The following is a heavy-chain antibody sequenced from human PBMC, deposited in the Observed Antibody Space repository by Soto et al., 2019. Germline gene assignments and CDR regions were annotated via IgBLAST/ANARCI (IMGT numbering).Heavy chain of an antibody. CDR3: AGGGSHDEFDY. J-gene: IGHJ4*02. D-gene: IGHD3-16*01. CDR1: GGSISSYY. Sequence: QVQLQESGPGLVKPSETLSLTCTVSGGSISSYYWSWIRQPPGKGLEWIGYIYYSGSTNYNPSLKGRVTISVDTSKNQFALKLSSVTAADTAVYYCAGGGSHDEFDYWGQGTLVTVSS. V-gene: IGHV4-59*01. CDR2: IYYSGST.